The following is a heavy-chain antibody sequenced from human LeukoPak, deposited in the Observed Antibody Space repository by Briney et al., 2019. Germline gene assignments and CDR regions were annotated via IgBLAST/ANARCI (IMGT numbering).Heavy chain of an antibody. J-gene: IGHJ4*02. CDR3: ARDPKIRLGELSSGY. CDR1: GGSISSYY. V-gene: IGHV4-4*07. CDR2: IYTSGST. D-gene: IGHD3-16*02. Sequence: PSETLSLTCTVSGGSISSYYWSWVRQPAGKGLEWIGRIYTSGSTNYNPSLKSRVTMSVDTSKNQFSLKLSTVTAADTAVYYCARDPKIRLGELSSGYWGQGTLVTLSS.